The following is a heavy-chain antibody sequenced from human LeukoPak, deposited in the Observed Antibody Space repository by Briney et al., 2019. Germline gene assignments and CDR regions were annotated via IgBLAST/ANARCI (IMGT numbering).Heavy chain of an antibody. D-gene: IGHD2-2*01. CDR3: ARGGSTNPYYGMDV. V-gene: IGHV3-21*01. Sequence: GGSLRLSCAACGFTFSSYSMNWVRQDPGKGLEWVSSISSSSSYIYYADSVKGRFTISRDNAKNSLYLQMNSLRAEDTAVYYCARGGSTNPYYGMDVWGQGTTVSVSS. CDR1: GFTFSSYS. J-gene: IGHJ6*02. CDR2: ISSSSSYI.